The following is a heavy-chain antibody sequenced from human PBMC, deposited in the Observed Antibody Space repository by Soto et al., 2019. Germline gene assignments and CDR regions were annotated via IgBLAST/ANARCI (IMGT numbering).Heavy chain of an antibody. CDR3: VRERAAGREYYYYYYYMDV. CDR2: IKQDGSEK. D-gene: IGHD6-13*01. CDR1: GFTFSSYW. V-gene: IGHV3-7*01. J-gene: IGHJ6*03. Sequence: GGSLRLSCAASGFTFSSYWMSWVRQAPGKGLEWVANIKQDGSEKYYVDSVKGRFTISRDNAKNSLYLQMNSLRAEDTAVYYCVRERAAGREYYYYYYYMDVWGKGTTVTVSS.